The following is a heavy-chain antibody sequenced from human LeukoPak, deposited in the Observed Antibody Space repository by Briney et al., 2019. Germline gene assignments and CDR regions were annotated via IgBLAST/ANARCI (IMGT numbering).Heavy chain of an antibody. CDR3: ARTPRTPYDFWSGYTVYFDY. V-gene: IGHV4-39*01. CDR2: IYYSGST. J-gene: IGHJ4*02. CDR1: GGSISSSSYY. Sequence: LETLSLTCTVSGGSISSSSYYWGWIRQPPGKGLEWIGSIYYSGSTYYNPSLKSRVTISVDTSKNQFSLKLSSVTAADTAVYYCARTPRTPYDFWSGYTVYFDYWGQGTLVTVSS. D-gene: IGHD3-3*01.